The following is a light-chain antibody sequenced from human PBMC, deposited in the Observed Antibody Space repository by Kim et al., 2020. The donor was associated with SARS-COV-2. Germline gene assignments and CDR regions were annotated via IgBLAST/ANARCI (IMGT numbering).Light chain of an antibody. CDR3: SSYAGSGLGV. J-gene: IGLJ3*02. V-gene: IGLV2-23*02. CDR2: EVN. CDR1: NSDVGGYNL. Sequence: QSALTQPASVSGSPGQSITISCTGTNSDVGGYNLVSWYQQHPGKAPKLMIYEVNNRPSGVSDRFSGSKSGNTASLTISGLQAEDEADYYCSSYAGSGLGVFGGGTQLTVL.